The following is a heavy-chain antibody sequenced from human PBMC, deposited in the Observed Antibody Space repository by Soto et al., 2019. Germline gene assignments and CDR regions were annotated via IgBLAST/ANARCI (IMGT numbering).Heavy chain of an antibody. D-gene: IGHD2-15*01. J-gene: IGHJ3*02. CDR3: ARLLAPQYCSGGSCYSADAFDI. CDR1: GGSISSYY. CDR2: IYYSGST. V-gene: IGHV4-59*01. Sequence: SETLSLTCTVSGGSISSYYWSWIRQPPGKGLEWIGYIYYSGSTNYNPSLKSRVTISVDTSKNQFSLKLSSVTAADTAVYYCARLLAPQYCSGGSCYSADAFDIWGQGTMVTVSS.